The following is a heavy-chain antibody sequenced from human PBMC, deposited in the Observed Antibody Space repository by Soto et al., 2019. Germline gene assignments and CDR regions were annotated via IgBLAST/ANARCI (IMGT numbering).Heavy chain of an antibody. J-gene: IGHJ5*02. Sequence: SETLSLTCTVSGGSISSGGYYWSWIRQHPGKGLEWIGYIYYSGSTYYNPSLKSRVTISVDTSKNQFSLKLSSVTAADTAVYYCARDKNLDRTDYYDSSGVFDPWGQGTLVTVSS. CDR2: IYYSGST. CDR3: ARDKNLDRTDYYDSSGVFDP. CDR1: GGSISSGGYY. D-gene: IGHD3-22*01. V-gene: IGHV4-31*03.